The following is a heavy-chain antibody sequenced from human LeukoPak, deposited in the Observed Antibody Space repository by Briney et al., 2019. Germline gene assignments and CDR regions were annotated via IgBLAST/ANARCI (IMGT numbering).Heavy chain of an antibody. D-gene: IGHD6-13*01. Sequence: GESLKISCKGSGYSFTSYWISWVRQMPGKGLEWMGRIDPSASYTNYSPSFRGHVTISADKSISTAYLQWSSLKASDTAMYYCASSPYSASGFDYRGQGTLVTVPS. J-gene: IGHJ4*02. V-gene: IGHV5-10-1*01. CDR3: ASSPYSASGFDY. CDR1: GYSFTSYW. CDR2: IDPSASYT.